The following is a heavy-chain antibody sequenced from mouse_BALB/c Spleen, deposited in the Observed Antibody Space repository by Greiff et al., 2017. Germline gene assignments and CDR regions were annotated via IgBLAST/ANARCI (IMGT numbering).Heavy chain of an antibody. V-gene: IGHV3-2*02. CDR2: ISYSGST. J-gene: IGHJ2*01. CDR3: AREGYGYLYYFDY. D-gene: IGHD2-2*01. Sequence: DVKLQESGPGLVKPSQSLSLTCTVTGYSITSDYAWNWIRQFPGNKLEWMGYISYSGSTSYNPSLKSRISITRDTSKNQFFLQLNSVTTEDTATYYCAREGYGYLYYFDYWGQGTTLTVSS. CDR1: GYSITSDYA.